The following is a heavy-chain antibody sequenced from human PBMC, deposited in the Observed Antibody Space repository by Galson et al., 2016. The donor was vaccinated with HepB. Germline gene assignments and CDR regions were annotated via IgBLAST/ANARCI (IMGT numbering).Heavy chain of an antibody. Sequence: SVKVSCKVSGHSLIPLSVHWVRQAPGKQLEHMGGFNPEDRQPMYSQKFQGRVPITADKSTSTAYMEMSIRRSEDTAGYYCARPRGSRALGAPLAPGAQGRVPSTADQSTSTDDRELGSRGSEDTAGYYCARPRGSIAARTSFDPWGQGTLVTVSS. CDR3: ARPRGSRALGAPLAPGAQGRVPSTADQSTSTDDRELGSRGSEDTAGYYCARPRGSIAARTSFDP. J-gene: IGHJ5*02. D-gene: IGHD3-16*01. CDR2: FNPEDRQP. CDR1: GHSLIPLS. V-gene: IGHV1-24*01.